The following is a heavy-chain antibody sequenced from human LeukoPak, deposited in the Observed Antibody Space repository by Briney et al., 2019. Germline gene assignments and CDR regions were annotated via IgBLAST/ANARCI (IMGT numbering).Heavy chain of an antibody. CDR1: GFTVSSNY. Sequence: PGGSLRLSCAASGFTVSSNYMSWVRQAPGKGLEWVSVIYSGGSTYYADSVKGRFTISRDDSKNTLYLQMNSLRAEDTAVYYCARDDGSGSFYFDYWGQGTLVTVSS. V-gene: IGHV3-53*01. CDR2: IYSGGST. CDR3: ARDDGSGSFYFDY. D-gene: IGHD1-26*01. J-gene: IGHJ4*02.